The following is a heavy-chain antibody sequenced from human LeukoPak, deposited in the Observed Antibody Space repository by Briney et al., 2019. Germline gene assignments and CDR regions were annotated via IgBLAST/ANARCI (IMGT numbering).Heavy chain of an antibody. Sequence: GGSLRLSCAASGFTFDDYGMSWVRQGPGKGLEWVSGINWNGGITGYADSVKGRFTISRDNAKNSLYLQMSSLRAEDTAVYYCASYSSGWDAFDIWGQGTMVTVSS. CDR2: INWNGGIT. CDR1: GFTFDDYG. J-gene: IGHJ3*02. CDR3: ASYSSGWDAFDI. D-gene: IGHD6-19*01. V-gene: IGHV3-20*04.